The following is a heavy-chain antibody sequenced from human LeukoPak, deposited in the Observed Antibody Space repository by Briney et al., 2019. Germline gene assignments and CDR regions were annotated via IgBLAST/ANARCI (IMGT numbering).Heavy chain of an antibody. CDR1: GGTFSSYA. Sequence: SVKVSCKAYGGTFSSYAISWVRQAPGQGLEWMGGIIPIFGTANYAQKFQGRVTITTAESTSTAYMELSSLRSEDTVVYYCARDRAGIAAAGYDYWGQGTLVTVS. CDR2: IIPIFGTA. V-gene: IGHV1-69*05. CDR3: ARDRAGIAAAGYDY. J-gene: IGHJ4*02. D-gene: IGHD6-13*01.